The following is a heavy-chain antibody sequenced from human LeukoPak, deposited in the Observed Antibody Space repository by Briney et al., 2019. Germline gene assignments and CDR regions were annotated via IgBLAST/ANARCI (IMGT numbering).Heavy chain of an antibody. V-gene: IGHV3-23*01. CDR3: AKWGDYDVLTGYYDSDY. D-gene: IGHD3-9*01. CDR2: ISGRDDST. Sequence: GGSLRLSCAASGFSFSNYAMSWVRQVPGKGLEWVSAISGRDDSTYYADSVKGRFTISRDTSKNTLYLQMNSLRAEGTAVYYCAKWGDYDVLTGYYDSDYWGQGTLVTVSS. J-gene: IGHJ4*02. CDR1: GFSFSNYA.